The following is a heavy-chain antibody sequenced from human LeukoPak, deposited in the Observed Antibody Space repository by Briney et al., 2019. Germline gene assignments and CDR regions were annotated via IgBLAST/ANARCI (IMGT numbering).Heavy chain of an antibody. D-gene: IGHD1-1*01. Sequence: PGGSLRLSCAASGFTFSSYSMNWVRQAPGKGLEWVSSISSSSSYIYYADSVKGRFTISRDNAKNSLYLQMKSLRAEDTAVYYCAREPMTGIDYWGQGTLVTVSS. CDR3: AREPMTGIDY. J-gene: IGHJ4*02. CDR1: GFTFSSYS. CDR2: ISSSSSYI. V-gene: IGHV3-21*01.